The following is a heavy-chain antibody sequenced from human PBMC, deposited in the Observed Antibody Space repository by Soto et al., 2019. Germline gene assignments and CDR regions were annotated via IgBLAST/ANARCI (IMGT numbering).Heavy chain of an antibody. V-gene: IGHV3-15*01. CDR1: GFTLSNAW. J-gene: IGHJ4*02. CDR3: ARHWNFHX. CDR2: IKNKMEGGTT. D-gene: IGHD1-7*01. Sequence: PGGSLRLSCAASGFTLSNAWVSWVRQAPGKGLEWVCRIKNKMEGGTTDYAAPVKGRFTISRDDSKNMLYLQMNSPITDDTAVHYCARHWNFHXWGQVTLVTVSX.